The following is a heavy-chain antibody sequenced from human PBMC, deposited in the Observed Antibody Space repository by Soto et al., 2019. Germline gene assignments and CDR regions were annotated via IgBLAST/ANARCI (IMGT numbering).Heavy chain of an antibody. CDR1: GFAFSSYS. J-gene: IGHJ5*02. V-gene: IGHV3-21*01. CDR2: ISSSSSYI. Sequence: PGGSLRLSCAASGFAFSSYSMNWFRQAPGKGLEWVSSISSSSSYIYYADSVKGRFTISRDNAKNSLYLQMNSLRAEDTAVYYCAREGMVRGVIIAWGQGTLVTVSS. CDR3: AREGMVRGVIIA. D-gene: IGHD3-10*01.